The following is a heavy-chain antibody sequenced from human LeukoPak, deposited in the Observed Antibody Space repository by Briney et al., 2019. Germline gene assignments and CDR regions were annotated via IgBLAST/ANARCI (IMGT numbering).Heavy chain of an antibody. D-gene: IGHD3/OR15-3a*01. V-gene: IGHV1-2*02. CDR3: ARGGGGLGY. J-gene: IGHJ4*02. CDR1: GYTFTSYG. CDR2: INPNSGGT. Sequence: ASVKVSCKASGYTFTSYGFSWVRQAPGQGLEWMGWINPNSGGTNYAQKFQGRVTMTRDTSISTAYMELSRLRSDDTAVYYCARGGGGLGYWGQGTLVTVSS.